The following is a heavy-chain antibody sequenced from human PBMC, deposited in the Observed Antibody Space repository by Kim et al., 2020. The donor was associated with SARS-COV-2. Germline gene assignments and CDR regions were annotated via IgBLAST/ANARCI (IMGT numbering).Heavy chain of an antibody. J-gene: IGHJ3*02. CDR3: TRVNPIAGGWYDAFDI. CDR2: IRSKPNNYAT. D-gene: IGHD6-19*01. Sequence: GGSLRLSCAASGFTLSGSTMHWVRQASGKGLEWVGRIRSKPNNYATAYAASVKGRFTISRDDSKNTAYLQMSSLKTEDTAVYYCTRVNPIAGGWYDAFDIWGQGTMVTVSS. CDR1: GFTLSGST. V-gene: IGHV3-73*01.